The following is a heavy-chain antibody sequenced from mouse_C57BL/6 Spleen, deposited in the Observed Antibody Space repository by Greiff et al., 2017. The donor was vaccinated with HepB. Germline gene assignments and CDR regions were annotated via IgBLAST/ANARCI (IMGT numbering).Heavy chain of an antibody. V-gene: IGHV2-2*01. D-gene: IGHD4-1*01. J-gene: IGHJ4*01. CDR3: ARKGELGRDYYAMDY. CDR2: IWSGGST. Sequence: QVQLKESGPGLVQPSQSLSITCTVSGFSLTSYGVHWVRQSPGKGLEWLGVIWSGGSTDYNAAFISRLSISKDNSKSQVFFKMNSLQADDTAIYYCARKGELGRDYYAMDYWGQGTSVTVSS. CDR1: GFSLTSYG.